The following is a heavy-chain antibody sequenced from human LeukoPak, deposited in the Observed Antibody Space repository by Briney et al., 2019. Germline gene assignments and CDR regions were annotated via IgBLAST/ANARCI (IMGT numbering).Heavy chain of an antibody. Sequence: GGSLRLSCAASGFTFSSYWMSWVRQAPGKGLEWVSAISGSGGSTYYADSVKGRFTISRDNSKNTLYLQMNSLRAEDTAVYYCAKDLYYYDSSGYQVHWGQGTLVTVSS. D-gene: IGHD3-22*01. CDR3: AKDLYYYDSSGYQVH. CDR1: GFTFSSYW. J-gene: IGHJ4*02. V-gene: IGHV3-23*01. CDR2: ISGSGGST.